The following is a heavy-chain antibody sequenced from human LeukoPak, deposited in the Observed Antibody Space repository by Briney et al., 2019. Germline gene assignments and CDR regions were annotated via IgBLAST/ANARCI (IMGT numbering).Heavy chain of an antibody. CDR2: IYSGGTT. V-gene: IGHV3-53*01. Sequence: GGSLRLSCAASGFIVSSDYMSWVRQAPGKGLEWVSVIYSGGTTYYADSVKGRFTISRDNSKNTVYLQMNNLRAEDTAVYYCARHLPSDYWGQGTLDTVSS. CDR1: GFIVSSDY. J-gene: IGHJ4*02. CDR3: ARHLPSDY.